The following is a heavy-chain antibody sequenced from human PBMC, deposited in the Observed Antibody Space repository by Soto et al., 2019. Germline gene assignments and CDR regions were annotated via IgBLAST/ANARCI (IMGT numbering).Heavy chain of an antibody. Sequence: ASVKVSCKASGYTFTSYAMHWVRQAPGQRLEWMGWISAYNGNTNYAQKLQGGVTMTTDTSTSTAYMELRSLRSDDTAVYYCARDPPIVMMDWYPSAFDIWGQGTMVTVSS. CDR2: ISAYNGNT. J-gene: IGHJ3*02. V-gene: IGHV1-18*01. D-gene: IGHD3-9*01. CDR1: GYTFTSYA. CDR3: ARDPPIVMMDWYPSAFDI.